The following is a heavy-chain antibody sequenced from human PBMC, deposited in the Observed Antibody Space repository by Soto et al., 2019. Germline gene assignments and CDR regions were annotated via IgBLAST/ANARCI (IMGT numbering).Heavy chain of an antibody. CDR2: VYHSGST. J-gene: IGHJ4*03. CDR3: ARDTGLAPTVWGY. CDR1: GDSIRGGGHY. Sequence: QVQLQESGPGLVKPSQTLSLTCRVSGDSIRGGGHYWNWIRQFPGKGLEWIGYVYHSGSTHYNPSLRGRLTISIDTSKNQFSLRLISVTAADTALYYGARDTGLAPTVWGYWGHGTQVTVSS. V-gene: IGHV4-31*03. D-gene: IGHD7-27*01.